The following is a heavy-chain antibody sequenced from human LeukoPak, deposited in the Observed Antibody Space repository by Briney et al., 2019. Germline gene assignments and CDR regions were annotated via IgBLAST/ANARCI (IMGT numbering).Heavy chain of an antibody. D-gene: IGHD6-13*01. V-gene: IGHV4-59*08. Sequence: SETLSLTCTVSGGSISSYYWSWIRQPPGKGLEWIGYIYYSGSTNYNPSLKSRVTISVDTSKNQFSLKLSSVTAADAAVYYCASIPAIGARYYFDYWGQGTLVTVSS. J-gene: IGHJ4*02. CDR1: GGSISSYY. CDR3: ASIPAIGARYYFDY. CDR2: IYYSGST.